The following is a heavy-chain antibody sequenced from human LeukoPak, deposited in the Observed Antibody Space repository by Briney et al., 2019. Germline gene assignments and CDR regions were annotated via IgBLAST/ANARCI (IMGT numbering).Heavy chain of an antibody. V-gene: IGHV3-23*01. CDR1: GFTFSNHA. Sequence: GGSLRLSCVASGFTFSNHAMIWVRQAPGKGLEWVSAISADAVDTFYAPSVKGRFTISRDNSKNTMYLQINSLRAEDTAIYYCAKDVWWSVSWGQGTLVTVSS. CDR3: AKDVWWSVS. J-gene: IGHJ5*02. D-gene: IGHD2-8*02. CDR2: ISADAVDT.